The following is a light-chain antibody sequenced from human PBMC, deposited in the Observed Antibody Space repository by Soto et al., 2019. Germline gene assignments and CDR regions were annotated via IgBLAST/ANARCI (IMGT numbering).Light chain of an antibody. CDR3: QQSFSTPRT. J-gene: IGKJ1*01. CDR2: AAS. V-gene: IGKV1-39*01. CDR1: QSIRNY. Sequence: DLQMTQSPSSLSAFVGDRVTITCRASQSIRNYLNWYQQKPGKAPKLLIYAASSLQSGVPLRFSGSGSGTDFTLTISSLQPEDFATYYCQQSFSTPRTFGQGTKVEIK.